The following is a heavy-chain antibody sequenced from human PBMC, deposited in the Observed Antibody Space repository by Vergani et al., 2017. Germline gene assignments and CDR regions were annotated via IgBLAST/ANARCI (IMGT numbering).Heavy chain of an antibody. D-gene: IGHD5-12*01. V-gene: IGHV3-23*04. J-gene: IGHJ6*02. CDR1: GFTFDDYA. Sequence: EVQLVESGGGLVQPGRSLRLSCAVSGFTFDDYAMYWVRQAPGKGLEWVSGISGSGGSTYYAGSVKGRFTISRDSSKNTLYLQMNSLSAGDTAVYYCAKANPRNSGYDYLYYYHAMDVWGQGTTVTVSS. CDR2: ISGSGGST. CDR3: AKANPRNSGYDYLYYYHAMDV.